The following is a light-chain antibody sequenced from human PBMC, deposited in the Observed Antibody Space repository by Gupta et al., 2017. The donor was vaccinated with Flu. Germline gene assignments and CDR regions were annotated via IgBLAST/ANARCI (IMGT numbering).Light chain of an antibody. Sequence: GTLSLSPGERATLPCRASQSVRTSYLAWYQQKPGQAPRLLIYGTFNRTTGVPDRFIGGGSGTEFTLTISRLEPEDFAVYSCQHDGSSPYTFGQGTKLEIK. CDR1: QSVRTSY. CDR3: QHDGSSPYT. V-gene: IGKV3-20*01. CDR2: GTF. J-gene: IGKJ2*01.